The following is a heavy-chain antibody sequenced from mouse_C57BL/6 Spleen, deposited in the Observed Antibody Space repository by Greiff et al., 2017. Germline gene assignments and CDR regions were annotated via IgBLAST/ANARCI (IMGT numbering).Heavy chain of an antibody. J-gene: IGHJ2*01. D-gene: IGHD3-2*02. CDR2: IDPSDNYT. CDR1: GYTFTSYW. Sequence: QVQLQQPGAELVKPGASVKLSCKASGYTFTSYWMQWVKQRPGPGLEWIGEIDPSDNYTNYNQKFKGKATLTVDTSTTTAYMKLSSLTSEDTAVYYSARELRDFDYWGQGTTLTVSS. V-gene: IGHV1-50*01. CDR3: ARELRDFDY.